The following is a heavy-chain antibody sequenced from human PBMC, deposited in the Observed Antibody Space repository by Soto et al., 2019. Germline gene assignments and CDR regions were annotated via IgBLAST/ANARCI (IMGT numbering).Heavy chain of an antibody. J-gene: IGHJ6*02. Sequence: GGSLRLSCAASGFTFDDYAMHWVRQAPGKGMEWVSGISWNSDSIGYADSVKGRFTISRDNAKNYLYLQMNSLRAEDTALYYCARSAVSSGWYPFYYYYGMDVWGQGTTFTVSS. CDR1: GFTFDDYA. CDR2: ISWNSDSI. CDR3: ARSAVSSGWYPFYYYYGMDV. D-gene: IGHD6-19*01. V-gene: IGHV3-9*01.